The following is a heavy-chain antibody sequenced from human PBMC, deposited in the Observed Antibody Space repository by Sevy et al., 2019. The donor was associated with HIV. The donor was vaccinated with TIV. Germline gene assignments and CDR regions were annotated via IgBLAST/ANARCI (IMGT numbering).Heavy chain of an antibody. Sequence: ASVKVSCKASGGTFSSHAISWVRQAPGQGLEWMGGIIPIYGTINYAQKFQGRVTITADESTSTVYMVLSSLRPDDVAVYYCAREVTGTTYGFDPWGQGTLVTVSS. J-gene: IGHJ5*02. D-gene: IGHD1-7*01. CDR2: IIPIYGTI. V-gene: IGHV1-69*13. CDR1: GGTFSSHA. CDR3: AREVTGTTYGFDP.